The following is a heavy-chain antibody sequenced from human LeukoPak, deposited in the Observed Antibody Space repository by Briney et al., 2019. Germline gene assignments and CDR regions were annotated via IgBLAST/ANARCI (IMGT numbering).Heavy chain of an antibody. J-gene: IGHJ3*02. CDR1: GGSISSSFCY. V-gene: IGHV4-39*07. Sequence: SETLSLTCTVSGGSISSSFCYWGWIRQPPGKGLEWIGSIYSSGSTYYNPSLKSRVTISVDTSKNQFSLKPTSVTAADTAVYYCAREGTESQTVAFDIWGQGTMVTVSS. CDR3: AREGTESQTVAFDI. D-gene: IGHD1-1*01. CDR2: IYSSGST.